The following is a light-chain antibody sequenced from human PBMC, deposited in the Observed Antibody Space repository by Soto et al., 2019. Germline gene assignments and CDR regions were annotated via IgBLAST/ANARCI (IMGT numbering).Light chain of an antibody. CDR3: HQHGGSPET. V-gene: IGKV3-20*01. CDR2: RAS. Sequence: LLSHSPGKPSLHPWEGTTPFRRASQSVSNNYLAWYQQKPGQAPRLLIFRASSKATGVPDRFSGSGSGTEFILTISGLEPEDSGIYHCHQHGGSPETFGQGTKVDI. J-gene: IGKJ1*01. CDR1: QSVSNNY.